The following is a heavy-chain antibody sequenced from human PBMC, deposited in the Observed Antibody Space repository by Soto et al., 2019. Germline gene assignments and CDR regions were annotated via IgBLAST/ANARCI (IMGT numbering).Heavy chain of an antibody. CDR3: AMAYYYGSGDLWDDY. D-gene: IGHD3-10*01. J-gene: IGHJ4*02. V-gene: IGHV4-31*03. Sequence: SETLSLTCTVSGGSISSGGYYWSWIRQHPGKGLEWIGYIYYSGSTYYNPSLKSRVTISVDTSKNQFSLKLSSVTAADTAVYYCAMAYYYGSGDLWDDYWGQGTLVTVSS. CDR1: GGSISSGGYY. CDR2: IYYSGST.